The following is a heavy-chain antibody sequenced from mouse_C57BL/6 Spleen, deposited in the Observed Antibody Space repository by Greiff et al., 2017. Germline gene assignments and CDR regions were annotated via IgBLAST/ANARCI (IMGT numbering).Heavy chain of an antibody. CDR2: IHPNSGST. CDR3: ASGAGTFAY. Sequence: QVQLQQPGAELVKPGASVKLSCKASGYTFTSYWMHWVKQRPGQGLEWIGMIHPNSGSTNYNEKFKSKATLTVDKSSSTAYMQLSSLTSEDSAVYYCASGAGTFAYWGQGTLVTVSA. J-gene: IGHJ3*01. V-gene: IGHV1-64*01. CDR1: GYTFTSYW. D-gene: IGHD4-1*01.